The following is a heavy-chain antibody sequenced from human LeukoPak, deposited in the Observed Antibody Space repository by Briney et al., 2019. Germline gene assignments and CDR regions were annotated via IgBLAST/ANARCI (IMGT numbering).Heavy chain of an antibody. CDR2: ISYSGST. CDR3: ARRERTGTTNSVWFDP. CDR1: GGSISSINYY. Sequence: SETLSLTCTVSGGSISSINYYWGWIRQPPGKALELIGTISYSGSTSYNPSLKSRVTISVDTSKNQFSLWLSSVTAADTAVYYCARRERTGTTNSVWFDPWGQGALVTVSS. V-gene: IGHV4-39*01. J-gene: IGHJ5*02. D-gene: IGHD1-7*01.